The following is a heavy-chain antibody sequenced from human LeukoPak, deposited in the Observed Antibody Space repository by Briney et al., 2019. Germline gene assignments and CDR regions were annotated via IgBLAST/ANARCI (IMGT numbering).Heavy chain of an antibody. CDR3: ARTADGYNLHPDYYFDY. CDR1: GGSISSSSYY. CDR2: IYTSGST. D-gene: IGHD5-24*01. V-gene: IGHV4-39*07. J-gene: IGHJ4*02. Sequence: ASETLSLTCTVSGGSISSSSYYWGWIRQPPGKELEWIGRIYTSGSTNYNPSLKSRVTISVDTSKNQFSLKLSSVTAADTAVYYCARTADGYNLHPDYYFDYWGQGTLVTVSS.